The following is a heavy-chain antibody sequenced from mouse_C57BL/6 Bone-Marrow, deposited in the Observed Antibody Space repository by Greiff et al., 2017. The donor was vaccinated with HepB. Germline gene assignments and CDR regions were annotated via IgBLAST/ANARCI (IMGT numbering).Heavy chain of an antibody. CDR2: IYPRDGRT. Sequence: QVHVKQSGPELVKPGASVKLSCKASGYTFTSYDINWVKQRPGQGLEWIGWIYPRDGRTKYNEKFKGKATLTVDTSSSTAYMELHSLTSEDSAFYFCARRDYVLAWFAYWGQGTLVTVSA. V-gene: IGHV1-85*01. CDR3: ARRDYVLAWFAY. D-gene: IGHD1-1*01. CDR1: GYTFTSYD. J-gene: IGHJ3*01.